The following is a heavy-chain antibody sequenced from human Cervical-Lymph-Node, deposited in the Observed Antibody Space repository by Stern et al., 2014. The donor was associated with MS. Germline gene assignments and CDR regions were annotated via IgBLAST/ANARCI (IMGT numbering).Heavy chain of an antibody. CDR3: ARIPPGYSVAWDWYFDL. Sequence: QVTLKESGPVLVKPTETLTLTCTVSGFSLSNARMGVSWIRQPPGKALEWLAPLFSKYEKSYSTSLKSRLTISKDTSKSQVVLTMTNMDPVDTATYYCARIPPGYSVAWDWYFDLWGRGTLVTVSS. CDR1: GFSLSNARMG. V-gene: IGHV2-26*01. J-gene: IGHJ2*01. CDR2: LFSKYEK. D-gene: IGHD6-13*01.